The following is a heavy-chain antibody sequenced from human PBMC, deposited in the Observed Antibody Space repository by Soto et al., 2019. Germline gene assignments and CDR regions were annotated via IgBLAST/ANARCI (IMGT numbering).Heavy chain of an antibody. J-gene: IGHJ4*02. Sequence: SETLSLTCTVSGGSISTKNWWTWVRQPPAKGLEWIGSIYHSGSTNYNPSLKSRVTISVDTSKNQFSLKLSSVTAADTAVYYCAAIRGYDFWSGYYTFDYWGQGTLVTVSS. CDR2: IYHSGST. D-gene: IGHD3-3*01. V-gene: IGHV4-4*02. CDR1: GGSISTKNW. CDR3: AAIRGYDFWSGYYTFDY.